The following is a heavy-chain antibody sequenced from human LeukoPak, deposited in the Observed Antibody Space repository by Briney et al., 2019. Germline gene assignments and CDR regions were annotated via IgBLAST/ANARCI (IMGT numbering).Heavy chain of an antibody. J-gene: IGHJ4*02. CDR1: GGSFSGYY. CDR3: ARDPRDYGGNSRAYYFDY. Sequence: SETLSLTCTVYGGSFSGYYWSWIRQPPGQGLEWVGEINHSGSTNYNPSLKSRVTISVDTSKNQFSLKLSSVTAADTAVYYCARDPRDYGGNSRAYYFDYWGQGTLVTVSS. V-gene: IGHV4-34*01. D-gene: IGHD4-23*01. CDR2: INHSGST.